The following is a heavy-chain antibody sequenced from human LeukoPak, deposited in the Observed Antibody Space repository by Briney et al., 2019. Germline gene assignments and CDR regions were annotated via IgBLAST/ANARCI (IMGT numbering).Heavy chain of an antibody. CDR2: INPSGGTT. CDR3: ARDSDYTSGWYYFDY. V-gene: IGHV1-46*01. D-gene: IGHD6-19*01. Sequence: ASVKVSCKASGYTFTGYYMHWVRQAPGQGLEWMGIINPSGGTTTYAQKFQGRVTMTRDTSTSTVYMELSSLRSEDTAMYYCARDSDYTSGWYYFDYWGQGTLVTVSS. J-gene: IGHJ4*02. CDR1: GYTFTGYY.